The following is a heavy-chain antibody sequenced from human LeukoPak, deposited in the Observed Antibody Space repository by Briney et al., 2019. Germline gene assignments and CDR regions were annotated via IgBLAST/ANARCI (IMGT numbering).Heavy chain of an antibody. Sequence: PGGSLRLSCAASGFTFSDYYMSWIRQAPGKGLEWVSYISSSGSTIYYADSVKGRFTISRDNAKNSLYLQMSSLRAEDTAVYYCARDQHVLRYFDWLLELDYWGQGTLVTVSS. CDR3: ARDQHVLRYFDWLLELDY. CDR2: ISSSGSTI. V-gene: IGHV3-11*01. D-gene: IGHD3-9*01. J-gene: IGHJ4*02. CDR1: GFTFSDYY.